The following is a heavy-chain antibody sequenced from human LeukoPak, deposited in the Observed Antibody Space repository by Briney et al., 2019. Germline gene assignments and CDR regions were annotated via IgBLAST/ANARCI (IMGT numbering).Heavy chain of an antibody. D-gene: IGHD2-15*01. CDR3: ARANFCSGGSSLPFDY. CDR1: GYTFTSYD. V-gene: IGHV1-8*01. CDR2: MNPNSGNT. Sequence: ASVKVSCKASGYTFTSYDINWVRQATGQGLEWMGWMNPNSGNTGYAQKFQGRVTMTRNTSISTAYMELSSLRSEDTAVYYCARANFCSGGSSLPFDYWAQGPLVTVPS. J-gene: IGHJ4*02.